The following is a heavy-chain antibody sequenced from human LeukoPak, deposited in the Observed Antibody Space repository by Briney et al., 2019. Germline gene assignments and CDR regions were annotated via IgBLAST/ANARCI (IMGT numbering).Heavy chain of an antibody. J-gene: IGHJ4*02. CDR3: ARAIVVVPAAYTEYYFDY. Sequence: GGSLRLSCAASGFTFTSHAMAWVRQAPGKGLEWVSYISSSSSTIYYADSVKGRFTISRDNAKNSLYLQMNSLRAEDTAVYYCARAIVVVPAAYTEYYFDYWGQGTLVTVSS. V-gene: IGHV3-48*04. D-gene: IGHD2-2*01. CDR1: GFTFTSHA. CDR2: ISSSSSTI.